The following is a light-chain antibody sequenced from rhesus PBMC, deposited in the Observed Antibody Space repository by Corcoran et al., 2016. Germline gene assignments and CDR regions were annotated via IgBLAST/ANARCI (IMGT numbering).Light chain of an antibody. Sequence: DIQMTQSPSTLSASVGDKVTITCHASQGISSGLAWYQQKPRKAPKPLIYYASSLQSGVPSRFSGNGSGTAYTLTIRSLQPEDFATYYCQQYDDLPFTFGPGTKLDIK. CDR2: YAS. J-gene: IGKJ3*01. V-gene: IGKV1-19*01. CDR1: QGISSG. CDR3: QQYDDLPFT.